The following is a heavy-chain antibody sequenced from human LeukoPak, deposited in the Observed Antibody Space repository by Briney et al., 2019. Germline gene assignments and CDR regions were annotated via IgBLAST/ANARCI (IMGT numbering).Heavy chain of an antibody. V-gene: IGHV4-59*01. Sequence: SETLSLTCTVSGGSINSYYWSWIRQPPGKGLEWIGYIYYSGSTNYNPSLKSRVTISVDTSKNQFSLKLSSVTAADTAVYYCAREDPANDAFDIWGQGTMVTVSS. CDR3: AREDPANDAFDI. J-gene: IGHJ3*02. CDR1: GGSINSYY. CDR2: IYYSGST.